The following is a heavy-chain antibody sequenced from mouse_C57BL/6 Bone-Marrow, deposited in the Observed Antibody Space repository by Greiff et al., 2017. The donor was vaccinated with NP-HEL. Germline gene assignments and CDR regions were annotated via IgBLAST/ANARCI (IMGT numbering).Heavy chain of an antibody. CDR3: ARESSRYGSSYVWFAY. J-gene: IGHJ3*01. CDR2: ISYDGSN. D-gene: IGHD1-1*01. V-gene: IGHV3-6*01. Sequence: EVHLVESGPGLVKPSQSLSLTCSVTGYSITSGYYWNWIRQFPGNKLEWMGYISYDGSNNYNPSLKNRISITRDTSKNQFFLKLNSVTTEDTATYYCARESSRYGSSYVWFAYWGQGTLVTVSA. CDR1: GYSITSGYY.